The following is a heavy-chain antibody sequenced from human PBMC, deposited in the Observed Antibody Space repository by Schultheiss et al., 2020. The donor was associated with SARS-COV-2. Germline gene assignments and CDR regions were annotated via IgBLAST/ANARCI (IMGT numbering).Heavy chain of an antibody. CDR3: ARHAYGGEAV. CDR1: GGSISSYY. J-gene: IGHJ6*02. Sequence: SQTLSLTCTVSGGSISSYYWSWIRQPPGKGLEWIGSIYYSGSTNYNPSLKSRVTISVDTVDTSKNQFSLKLSSVTAADTAVYYCARHAYGGEAVWGQGTTVTVSS. D-gene: IGHD3-16*01. V-gene: IGHV4-59*08. CDR2: IYYSGST.